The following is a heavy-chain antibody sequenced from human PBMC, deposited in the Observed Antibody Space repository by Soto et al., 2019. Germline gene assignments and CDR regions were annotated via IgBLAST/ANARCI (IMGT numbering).Heavy chain of an antibody. CDR1: GGTFSTSA. Sequence: QVQLVQSGAEVKKPGSSVKVSCKASGGTFSTSAISWVRQAPGQGLEWVGGIMPVFATPDYAQKFQGRVTVTADKXTTTAYLELTSLRTDDTAVYYCARDKDRQQLGGNYYYILDVWGQGTAITVSS. CDR3: ARDKDRQQLGGNYYYILDV. V-gene: IGHV1-69*14. D-gene: IGHD3-3*02. J-gene: IGHJ6*02. CDR2: IMPVFATP.